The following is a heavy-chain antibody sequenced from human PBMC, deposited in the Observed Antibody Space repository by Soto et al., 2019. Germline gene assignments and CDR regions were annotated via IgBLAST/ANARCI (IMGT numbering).Heavy chain of an antibody. CDR3: AKSHSPIYCSSTSCYRITDAFDI. CDR2: ISGSGGST. D-gene: IGHD2-2*01. CDR1: GFTFSSYA. J-gene: IGHJ3*02. Sequence: EVQLLESGGGLVQPGGSLRLSCAASGFTFSSYAMSWVRQAPGKGLEWVSAISGSGGSTYYADSVKGRFTISRDNSKHTLYLQMNSLRAEDTAVYYCAKSHSPIYCSSTSCYRITDAFDIWGQGTMVTVSS. V-gene: IGHV3-23*01.